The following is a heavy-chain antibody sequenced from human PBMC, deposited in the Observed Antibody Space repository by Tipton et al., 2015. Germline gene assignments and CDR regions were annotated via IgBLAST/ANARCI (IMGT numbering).Heavy chain of an antibody. CDR1: AYSISSDYY. J-gene: IGHJ4*02. Sequence: GLVKPSETLSLTCAVSAYSISSDYYWGWIRQPPGKGLEWIGSISHSGNTNYNPSLKSRLTISVDTSKTQFSLEMRSVTAADTAVYYCASNYDSSGGYFDYWGQGTLVTVSS. D-gene: IGHD3-22*01. V-gene: IGHV4-38-2*01. CDR3: ASNYDSSGGYFDY. CDR2: ISHSGNT.